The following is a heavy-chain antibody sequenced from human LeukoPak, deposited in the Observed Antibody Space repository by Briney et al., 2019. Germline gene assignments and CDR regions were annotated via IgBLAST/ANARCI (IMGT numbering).Heavy chain of an antibody. CDR2: ISAYNGNT. D-gene: IGHD3-22*01. CDR3: ARDRTHYYESSGYYSRWEY. Sequence: ASVKVSRKASGYTFTSYGISWVRQAPGQGLEWMGWISAYNGNTNYAQKLQGRVTMTTDTSTSTAYMELRSLRSDDTAVYYCARDRTHYYESSGYYSRWEYWGQGTLVTVSS. CDR1: GYTFTSYG. J-gene: IGHJ4*02. V-gene: IGHV1-18*01.